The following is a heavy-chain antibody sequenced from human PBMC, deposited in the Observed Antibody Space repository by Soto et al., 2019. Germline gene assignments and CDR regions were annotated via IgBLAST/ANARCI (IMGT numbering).Heavy chain of an antibody. V-gene: IGHV3-49*03. Sequence: GGSLRLSCTASGFTFGDYAMSWFRQAPGKGLEWVGFIRSKAYGGTTEYAASVKGRFTISRDDSKSIAYLQMNSLKTEDTAVYYWTRDRPTCDYGALGYWGQGTLVTVSS. J-gene: IGHJ4*02. CDR2: IRSKAYGGTT. CDR3: TRDRPTCDYGALGY. D-gene: IGHD3-16*01. CDR1: GFTFGDYA.